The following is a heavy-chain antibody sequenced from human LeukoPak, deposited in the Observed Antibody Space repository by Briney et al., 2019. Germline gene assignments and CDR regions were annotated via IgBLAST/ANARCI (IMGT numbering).Heavy chain of an antibody. CDR1: GYSISSSNW. J-gene: IGHJ3*02. CDR3: ARNQIVGAMNAFGI. D-gene: IGHD1-26*01. V-gene: IGHV4-28*01. CDR2: IYYSGST. Sequence: SETLSLTCAVSGYSISSSNWWGWIRQPPGKGLEWIGYIYYSGSTYYNPSLKSRVTMSVDTSKNQFSLKLSSVTAVDTAVYYCARNQIVGAMNAFGIWGQGTMVTVSS.